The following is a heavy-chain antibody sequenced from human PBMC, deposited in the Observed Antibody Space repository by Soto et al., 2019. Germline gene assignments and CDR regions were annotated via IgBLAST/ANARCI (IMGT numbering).Heavy chain of an antibody. D-gene: IGHD6-13*01. CDR2: INPNGGST. CDR1: GYTFTNYY. J-gene: IGHJ4*02. Sequence: QVQLVQSGAEVKKPGASVKLSCKASGYTFTNYYIHWVRQAPGQGIEWMAIINPNGGSTNYAQKFQGRVTLTRDTSTSTVYMDLSSLKSEDTAVYYCARGLAAGDYWGQGTLVTVSS. CDR3: ARGLAAGDY. V-gene: IGHV1-46*01.